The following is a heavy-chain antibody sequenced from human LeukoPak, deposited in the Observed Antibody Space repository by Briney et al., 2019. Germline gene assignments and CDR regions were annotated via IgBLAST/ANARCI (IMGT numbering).Heavy chain of an antibody. CDR3: ARDRGTTVTTLLFDP. V-gene: IGHV1-18*01. CDR1: GYTFTSYD. Sequence: ASVKVSCKASGYTFTSYDLNWVRPAPGQGVEWMGWIRAFNGNTNYAQTLQGRVTMTTDTSTSTGYMELRRLRYDDTAVYYFARDRGTTVTTLLFDPWVQGTLVAVSS. CDR2: IRAFNGNT. J-gene: IGHJ5*02. D-gene: IGHD4-17*01.